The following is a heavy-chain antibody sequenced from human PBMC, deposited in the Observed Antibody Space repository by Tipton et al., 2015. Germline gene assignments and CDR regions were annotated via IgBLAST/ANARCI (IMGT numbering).Heavy chain of an antibody. CDR1: SDSISKYY. J-gene: IGHJ6*02. V-gene: IGHV4-59*01. D-gene: IGHD5-24*01. Sequence: LRLSCSVSSDSISKYYWSWIRQPPGKELEWIGYIQYSGSTNYNPSLESRLTISLDTSKNQFSLTLNSVTAADTAVYYCARDLEHGMDVWGQGTTVTVSS. CDR3: ARDLEHGMDV. CDR2: IQYSGST.